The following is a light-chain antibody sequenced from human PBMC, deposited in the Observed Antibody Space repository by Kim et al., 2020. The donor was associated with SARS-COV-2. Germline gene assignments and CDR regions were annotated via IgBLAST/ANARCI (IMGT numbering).Light chain of an antibody. Sequence: PGDCATLSRRASQSLTSCYLSWYQLIPGQPPRLLIFGASSRATGIPDRFSVSGSGTDFTLAISRLEPEDFAVYYCQLYGSSPLMYTFGQGTKLEI. CDR3: QLYGSSPLMYT. J-gene: IGKJ2*01. CDR1: QSLTSCY. CDR2: GAS. V-gene: IGKV3-20*01.